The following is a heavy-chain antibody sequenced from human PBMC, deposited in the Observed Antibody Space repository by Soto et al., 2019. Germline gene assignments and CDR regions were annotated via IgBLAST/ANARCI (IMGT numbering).Heavy chain of an antibody. V-gene: IGHV1-69*01. Sequence: QVQLVQSGAEVKKPGSSVKVSCKASGGTFSSYAISWVRQAPGQGLEWMGGIIPIFGTANYAQKFQGRVTITADESTSTAYMERSSLRSEDTAVYYCARRGYSFGAYYYFYGMDVWGQGTTVTVSS. D-gene: IGHD5-18*01. CDR2: IIPIFGTA. CDR1: GGTFSSYA. CDR3: ARRGYSFGAYYYFYGMDV. J-gene: IGHJ6*02.